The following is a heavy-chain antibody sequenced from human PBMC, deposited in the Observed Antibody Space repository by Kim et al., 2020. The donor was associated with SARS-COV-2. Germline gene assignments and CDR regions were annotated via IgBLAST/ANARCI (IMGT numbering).Heavy chain of an antibody. J-gene: IGHJ4*02. V-gene: IGHV4-39*07. D-gene: IGHD1-1*01. CDR1: GGSFSSSTYF. CDR2: FYYSGNT. Sequence: SETLSLTCTVSGGSFSSSTYFWGWIRQPPGKGLECIGSFYYSGNTYYNPSLKSRVTISVDTSKNQFSLKLSSVTAADTAFYYCARGINTWTNYFDYWGQGTLVTVSS. CDR3: ARGINTWTNYFDY.